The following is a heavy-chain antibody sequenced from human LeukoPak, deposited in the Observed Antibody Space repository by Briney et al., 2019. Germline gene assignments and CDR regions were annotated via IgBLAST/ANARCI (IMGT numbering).Heavy chain of an antibody. CDR3: AKGDGYNGCFDS. CDR1: GLTFDDFT. CDR2: ISRDGGDT. J-gene: IGHJ5*01. V-gene: IGHV3-43*01. Sequence: PGGSLRLSCAASGLTFDDFTMHWVRQPPGKGLEWISFISRDGGDTYYADSVKGRFTLSRDNNKNSVSLQMNSLTPDDTALYYCAKGDGYNGCFDSWGQGTLVTVSS. D-gene: IGHD5-24*01.